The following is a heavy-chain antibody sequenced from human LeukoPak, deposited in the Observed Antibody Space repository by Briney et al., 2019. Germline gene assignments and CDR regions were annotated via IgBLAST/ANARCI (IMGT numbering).Heavy chain of an antibody. CDR3: ASHDTSNYYLYRYLTN. J-gene: IGHJ4*02. V-gene: IGHV3-23*01. CDR2: ITGTGGSI. CDR1: GFSFSSSA. D-gene: IGHD3-22*01. Sequence: GGSLGLSCVASGFSFSSSAMSWVRQPPGKGLEWVSSITGTGGSIYYADSVKGRFTISRDNSKNTLFLQMNSLRAEDTAVYSCASHDTSNYYLYRYLTNWGQGTLVTVSS.